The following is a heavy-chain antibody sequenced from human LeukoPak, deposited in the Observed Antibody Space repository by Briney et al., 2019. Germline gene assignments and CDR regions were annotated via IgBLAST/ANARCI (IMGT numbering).Heavy chain of an antibody. J-gene: IGHJ4*02. V-gene: IGHV4-61*02. CDR1: GDSISSDDYY. Sequence: SETLSLTCTVSGDSISSDDYYWSWIRQPAGKGLEWIGRFSASGNSNYNPSLKSRLTISVDRSKNQFSLKLTSVTAADTAVYYCARGYSSSWYGGYWGQGTLVTVSS. CDR3: ARGYSSSWYGGY. CDR2: FSASGNS. D-gene: IGHD6-13*01.